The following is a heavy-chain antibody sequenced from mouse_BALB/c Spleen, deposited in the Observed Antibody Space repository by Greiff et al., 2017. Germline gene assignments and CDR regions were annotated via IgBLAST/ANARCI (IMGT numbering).Heavy chain of an antibody. CDR1: GFTFSSYA. CDR2: ISSGGSYT. V-gene: IGHV5-9-3*01. D-gene: IGHD6-5*01. Sequence: EVKVVESGGGLVKPGGSLKLSCAASGFTFSSYAMSWVRQTPEKRLEWVATISSGGSYTYYPDSVKGRFTISRDNAKNTLYLQMSSLRSEDTAMYYCARPLLDYWGQGTTLTVSS. CDR3: ARPLLDY. J-gene: IGHJ2*01.